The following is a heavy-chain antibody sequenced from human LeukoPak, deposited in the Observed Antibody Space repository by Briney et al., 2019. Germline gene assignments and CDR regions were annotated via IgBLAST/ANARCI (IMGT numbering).Heavy chain of an antibody. Sequence: SVKVSCKASGGTFSSYAISWVRQAPGQGLEWMGRIIPIFGTASYAQKFQGRVTITADESTSTAYMELSSLRSEDTAVYYCASGGGYSSSRDVWGQGTLVTVSS. D-gene: IGHD6-13*01. CDR1: GGTFSSYA. J-gene: IGHJ4*02. V-gene: IGHV1-69*13. CDR3: ASGGGYSSSRDV. CDR2: IIPIFGTA.